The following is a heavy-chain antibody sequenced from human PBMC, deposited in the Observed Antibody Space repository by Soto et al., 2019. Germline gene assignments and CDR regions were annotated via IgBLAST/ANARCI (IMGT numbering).Heavy chain of an antibody. V-gene: IGHV1-2*02. CDR2: INAHSGGT. CDR1: GFSFTGYY. CDR3: AKDLTRQLAYWLDP. J-gene: IGHJ5*02. Sequence: ASVKVSCKASGFSFTGYYIHWLRQAPGQGLEWMGWINAHSGGTEYAQKFQGRVTLTRDTSTSTAYMTLSSLRSDDTAIYYCAKDLTRQLAYWLDPWGQGTQVTVSS. D-gene: IGHD6-6*01.